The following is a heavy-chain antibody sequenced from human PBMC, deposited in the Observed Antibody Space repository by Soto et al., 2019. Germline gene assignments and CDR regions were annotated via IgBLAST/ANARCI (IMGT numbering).Heavy chain of an antibody. D-gene: IGHD6-13*01. CDR2: IYNSGST. CDR3: AKDIRGRTAAAVYNWFDP. V-gene: IGHV4-59*01. CDR1: GGSINSAY. Sequence: SETLSLTYTVSGGSINSAYWSWIRQPPGKALEWIGYIYNSGSTNYSPSLNSRVTISVDASRNQFSLKLNSVTAADTAVYYCAKDIRGRTAAAVYNWFDPWGQG. J-gene: IGHJ5*02.